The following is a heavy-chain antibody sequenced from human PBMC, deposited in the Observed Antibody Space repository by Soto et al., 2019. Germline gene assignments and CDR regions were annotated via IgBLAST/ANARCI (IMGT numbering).Heavy chain of an antibody. CDR3: ARGTTVVYYYYYMDV. Sequence: GGSLRLSCAASGFTFSSYSMNWVRQAPGKGLEWVSSISSSSSYIYYADSVKGRFTISRDNAKNSLYLQMNSLRAEGTAVYYCARGTTVVYYYYYMDVWGKGTTVTVSS. D-gene: IGHD2-21*01. V-gene: IGHV3-21*01. CDR2: ISSSSSYI. CDR1: GFTFSSYS. J-gene: IGHJ6*03.